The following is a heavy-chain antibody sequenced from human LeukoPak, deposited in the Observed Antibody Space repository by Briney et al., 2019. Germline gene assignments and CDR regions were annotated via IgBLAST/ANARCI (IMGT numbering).Heavy chain of an antibody. D-gene: IGHD5-18*01. V-gene: IGHV4-34*01. CDR2: INHSGST. J-gene: IGHJ6*02. CDR3: ARVSGGGYSYGSLNGMDV. Sequence: SETLSLTCAVYGGSFSGYYWSWIRQPPGKGLEWIGEINHSGSTNYNPSLKSRVTISVDTSKNQFSLKLSSVTAADTAVYYCARVSGGGYSYGSLNGMDVWGQGTTVTVSS. CDR1: GGSFSGYY.